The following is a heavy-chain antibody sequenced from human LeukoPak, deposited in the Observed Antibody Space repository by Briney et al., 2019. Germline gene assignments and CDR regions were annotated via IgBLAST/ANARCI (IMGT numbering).Heavy chain of an antibody. CDR3: ASWAGGNEPVASFDY. J-gene: IGHJ4*02. D-gene: IGHD1-14*01. V-gene: IGHV1-2*02. Sequence: ASVKVSCKPTGYSFTAYYIFWMRQAPGQGLECMGWINLYNGATKYAQRFQSRVTMTRDTSISTAHMELSRLRSDDTATYYCASWAGGNEPVASFDYWGQGTLVTASS. CDR2: INLYNGAT. CDR1: GYSFTAYY.